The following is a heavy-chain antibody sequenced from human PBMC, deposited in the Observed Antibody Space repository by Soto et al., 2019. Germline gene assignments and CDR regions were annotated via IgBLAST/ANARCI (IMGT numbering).Heavy chain of an antibody. CDR2: IIPTVGTT. CDR3: TRDAGEPIYKDEMAV. V-gene: IGHV1-69*01. J-gene: IGHJ6*02. CDR1: GGNFGMYA. Sequence: QVQLEQSGAEVKKPWSSVKVSCKPSGGNFGMYAITRVRQAPGQGLRWVGGIIPTVGTTHYAQKCEGRVSLTTDESTGTVYMELSRLTSDDTAIEDCTRDAGEPIYKDEMAVWGQRTTVTASS. D-gene: IGHD1-1*01.